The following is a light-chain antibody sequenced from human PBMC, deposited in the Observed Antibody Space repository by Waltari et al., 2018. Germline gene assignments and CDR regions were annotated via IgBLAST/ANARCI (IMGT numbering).Light chain of an antibody. CDR1: TVGDQS. V-gene: IGLV3-1*01. J-gene: IGLJ2*01. CDR3: QAWDSSTVV. Sequence: SYELTQPPSVSVSPGQTASFTCPGATVGDQSTSWYPPRPGQSPMLVIYQDNKRPPGIPERFSGSSSGDTATLTISGTQSLDEADYYCQAWDSSTVVFGGGTKLTVL. CDR2: QDN.